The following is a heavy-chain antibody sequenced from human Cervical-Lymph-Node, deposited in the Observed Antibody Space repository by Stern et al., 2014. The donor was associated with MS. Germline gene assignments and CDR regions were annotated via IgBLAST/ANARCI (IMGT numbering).Heavy chain of an antibody. V-gene: IGHV3-9*01. CDR1: QITFDGYG. CDR3: AKSYRSSWSGWIDS. D-gene: IGHD6-13*01. Sequence: EVQLVESGGGLVQPGGSLRLSCSASQITFDGYGFHWVLQAPGKVLEWVAGIGWNSATKGYADSVKGRFSISRDTARDSLYLQMNNLTPDDTALYYGAKSYRSSWSGWIDSWGQGILVTVSS. J-gene: IGHJ5*01. CDR2: IGWNSATK.